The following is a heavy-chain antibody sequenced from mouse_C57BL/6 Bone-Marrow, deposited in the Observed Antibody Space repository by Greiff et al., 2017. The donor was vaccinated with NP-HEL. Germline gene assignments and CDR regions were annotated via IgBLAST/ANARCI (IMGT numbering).Heavy chain of an antibody. Sequence: QVHVKQPGAELVKPGASVKMSCKASGYTFTSYWITWVKQRPGQGLEWIGDIYPGSGSTNYNEKFKSKATLTVDTSSSTAYMQLSSLTSEDSAVYYCATYGNSYYFDYWGQGTTLTVSS. V-gene: IGHV1-55*01. J-gene: IGHJ2*01. D-gene: IGHD2-1*01. CDR2: IYPGSGST. CDR1: GYTFTSYW. CDR3: ATYGNSYYFDY.